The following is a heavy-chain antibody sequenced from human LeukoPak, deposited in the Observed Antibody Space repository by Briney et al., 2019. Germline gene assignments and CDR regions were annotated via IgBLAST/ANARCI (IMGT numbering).Heavy chain of an antibody. Sequence: GRSLRLSCAASGFTFSSYAMHWVRQAPGKGLEWVAVISYDGSNKYYADSVKGRFTISRDNSKNTLYLQMNSLRAEDTAVYYCANTVPYDQGRGYTYGTFDYWGQGTLVTVSS. CDR2: ISYDGSNK. CDR3: ANTVPYDQGRGYTYGTFDY. D-gene: IGHD5-18*01. V-gene: IGHV3-30*04. CDR1: GFTFSSYA. J-gene: IGHJ4*02.